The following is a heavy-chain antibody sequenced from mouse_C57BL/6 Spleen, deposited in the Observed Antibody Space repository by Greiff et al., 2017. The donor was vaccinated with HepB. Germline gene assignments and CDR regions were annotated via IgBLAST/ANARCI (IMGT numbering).Heavy chain of an antibody. CDR2: IYWDDDK. J-gene: IGHJ1*03. D-gene: IGHD1-1*01. CDR3: ARSPLITTVVNWYFDV. Sequence: QVTLKVCGPGILQSSQTLSLTCSFSGFSLSTSGMGVSWIRQPSGKGLEWLAHIYWDDDKRYNPSLKSRLTISKDTSRNQVFLKITSVDTADTATYYCARSPLITTVVNWYFDVWGTGTTVTVSS. V-gene: IGHV8-12*01. CDR1: GFSLSTSGMG.